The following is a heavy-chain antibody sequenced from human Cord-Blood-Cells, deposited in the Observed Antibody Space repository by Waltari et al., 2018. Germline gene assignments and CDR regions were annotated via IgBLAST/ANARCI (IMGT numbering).Heavy chain of an antibody. D-gene: IGHD7-27*01. Sequence: EVQLVESGGGLIQPGGSLRLSCAASGFTVSSNYMSWVRQAPGKGLEWVAVIYSGWSTYYAASVKGRFTISRDNSKNTLYLQMNSLRAEDTAVYYCARASITGDDAFDIWGQWTMVTVSS. V-gene: IGHV3-53*01. CDR2: IYSGWST. CDR1: GFTVSSNY. CDR3: ARASITGDDAFDI. J-gene: IGHJ3*02.